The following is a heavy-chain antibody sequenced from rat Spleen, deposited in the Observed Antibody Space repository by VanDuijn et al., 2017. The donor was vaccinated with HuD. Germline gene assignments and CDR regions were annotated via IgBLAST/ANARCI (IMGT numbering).Heavy chain of an antibody. Sequence: EVQLVESGGGLVQPGRSLKLSCAASGFTFSNYGMAWVRQAPTKGLEWVATINYEGSSTYYGDTVKGRFTISRDNAKSTLYLQMNSLRSEDTAAYYCTRENWVFDYWGQGVMVTVSS. D-gene: IGHD5-1*01. CDR2: INYEGSST. CDR3: TRENWVFDY. V-gene: IGHV5-29*01. J-gene: IGHJ2*01. CDR1: GFTFSNYG.